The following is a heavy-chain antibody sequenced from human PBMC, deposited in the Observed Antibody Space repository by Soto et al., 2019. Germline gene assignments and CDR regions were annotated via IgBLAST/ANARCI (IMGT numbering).Heavy chain of an antibody. D-gene: IGHD3-16*02. V-gene: IGHV3-23*01. CDR2: ITKNGDTT. J-gene: IGHJ4*02. CDR3: AQGWTLSAFYRYFDY. CDR1: GFTFSDFV. Sequence: EVQLLESGGGVVQPGGSLRLSCAASGFTFSDFVLTWVRQAPGKGLEWVSAITKNGDTTYFADSVKGRFTISRDKPKNTVYLQMNSLSAEDTAVYYCAQGWTLSAFYRYFDYWGQGTLVGVSS.